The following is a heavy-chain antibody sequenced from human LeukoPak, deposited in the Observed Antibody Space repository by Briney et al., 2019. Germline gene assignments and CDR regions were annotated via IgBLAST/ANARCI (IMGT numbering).Heavy chain of an antibody. Sequence: SETLSLTCTVSGGSISSGSYYWSWIRQPAGKGLEWIGRIYTSGSTNYNPSLKSRVTISVDTSKNQFSLKLSSVTAADTAVYYCARDYPDKYNYYYMDVWGKGTTVTVSS. J-gene: IGHJ6*03. CDR1: GGSISSGSYY. CDR3: ARDYPDKYNYYYMDV. V-gene: IGHV4-61*02. CDR2: IYTSGST.